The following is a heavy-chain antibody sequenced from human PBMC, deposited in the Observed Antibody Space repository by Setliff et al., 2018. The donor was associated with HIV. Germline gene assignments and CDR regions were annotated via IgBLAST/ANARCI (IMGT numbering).Heavy chain of an antibody. CDR3: ARGMTPYDAFDV. CDR2: ISAYNGNT. V-gene: IGHV1-18*01. D-gene: IGHD2-15*01. Sequence: ASVKVSCKASGYTFTSYGISWVRQAPGQGLEWMGWISAYNGNTNYAQKLQGRVTMTTDTFTSTAYMELRSLRSDDTAIYYCARGMTPYDAFDVWGQGTMVTVSS. CDR1: GYTFTSYG. J-gene: IGHJ3*01.